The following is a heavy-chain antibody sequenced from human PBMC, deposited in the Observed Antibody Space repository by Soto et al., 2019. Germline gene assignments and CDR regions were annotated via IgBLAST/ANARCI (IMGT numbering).Heavy chain of an antibody. J-gene: IGHJ4*02. D-gene: IGHD5-18*01. CDR3: AKGSTAMTYFDY. V-gene: IGHV3-30*18. Sequence: GGSLRLSCAASGFIFSSDGMHWVRQASGKGLECVAVISYDGSNKYYADTVKGRFTISRDNSKNTLYLQMNSLRAEDTAVYYCAKGSTAMTYFDYWGQGT. CDR1: GFIFSSDG. CDR2: ISYDGSNK.